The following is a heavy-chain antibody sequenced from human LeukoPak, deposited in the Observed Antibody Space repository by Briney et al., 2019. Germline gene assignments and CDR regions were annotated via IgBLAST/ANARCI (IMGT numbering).Heavy chain of an antibody. J-gene: IGHJ3*02. D-gene: IGHD6-13*01. CDR2: INPNSGGT. CDR3: ARVLKQQGSSAFDI. CDR1: GYTFTGYY. V-gene: IGHV1-2*06. Sequence: ASVKVSCKASGYTFTGYYMHWVRQAPGQGLEWMGRINPNSGGTNYAQKFQGGVTMTRDTSISTAYIELSRLRSDDTAVYYCARVLKQQGSSAFDIWGQGTMVTVSS.